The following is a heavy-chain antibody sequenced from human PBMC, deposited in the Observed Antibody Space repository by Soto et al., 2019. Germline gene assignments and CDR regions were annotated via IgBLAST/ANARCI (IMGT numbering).Heavy chain of an antibody. CDR2: ISGSGGST. CDR1: GFTFDRYA. D-gene: IGHD3-22*01. J-gene: IGHJ4*02. V-gene: IGHV3-23*01. CDR3: ANLVYYYDSSGY. Sequence: GGSLRLSCAASGFTFDRYAMSWVRQAPGKGLEWVSAISGSGGSTYYADSVKGRFTISRDNSKNTLYLQMNSLRAEDTAVYYCANLVYYYDSSGYWGQGTLVTVSS.